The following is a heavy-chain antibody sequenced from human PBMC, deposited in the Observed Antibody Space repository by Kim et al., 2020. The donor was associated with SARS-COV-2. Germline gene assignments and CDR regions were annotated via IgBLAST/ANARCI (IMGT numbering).Heavy chain of an antibody. CDR1: GFTFSSYS. J-gene: IGHJ3*02. CDR3: ARMGMGDAFDI. CDR2: ISSSSSYI. D-gene: IGHD7-27*01. Sequence: GGSLRLSCAASGFTFSSYSMNWVRQAPGKGLEWVSSISSSSSYIYYADSVKGRFTISRDNAKNSLYLQMNSLRAEDTAVYYCARMGMGDAFDIWGQGTMVTVSS. V-gene: IGHV3-21*01.